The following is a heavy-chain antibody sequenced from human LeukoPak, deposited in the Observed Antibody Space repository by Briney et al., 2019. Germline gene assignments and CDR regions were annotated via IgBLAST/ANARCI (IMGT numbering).Heavy chain of an antibody. Sequence: ASVKVSCKASGYTFTSYGISWVRQAPGQGLEWMGWISAYNGNTNYAQKLQGRVTMTTDTSTSTAYMELRSLRSDDTAVYYCARDRPHYYVVVPAANYYYGMDVWGQGTTVTVSS. CDR3: ARDRPHYYVVVPAANYYYGMDV. D-gene: IGHD2-2*01. J-gene: IGHJ6*02. CDR1: GYTFTSYG. CDR2: ISAYNGNT. V-gene: IGHV1-18*01.